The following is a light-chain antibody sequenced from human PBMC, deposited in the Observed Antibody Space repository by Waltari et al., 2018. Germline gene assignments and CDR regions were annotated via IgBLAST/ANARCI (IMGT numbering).Light chain of an antibody. Sequence: NFMLTQPHSVSESPGTTVTISCTRSSGSIASNYVPWYQQRPGSAPTTVIYEDNQRPSGVPDRFSGSIDSSSNSASLTISGLKTEDEADYYCQSYDSSTGVFGGGTKLTVL. CDR3: QSYDSSTGV. J-gene: IGLJ3*02. CDR1: SGSIASNY. CDR2: EDN. V-gene: IGLV6-57*03.